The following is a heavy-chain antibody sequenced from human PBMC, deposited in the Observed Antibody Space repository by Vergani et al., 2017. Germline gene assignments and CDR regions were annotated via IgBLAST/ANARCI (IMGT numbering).Heavy chain of an antibody. Sequence: EVQLVESGGGLAKTGGSLRLSCAASGFTFSNAWMSWVRQAPGKGLEWVGRIKSKTDGGTTDYAAPVKGRFTISRDDSKNTLYLQMNSLKTEDTAVYYCTTTGYSSSWPPELWGQGTLVTVSS. J-gene: IGHJ4*02. V-gene: IGHV3-15*01. CDR2: IKSKTDGGTT. D-gene: IGHD6-13*01. CDR3: TTTGYSSSWPPEL. CDR1: GFTFSNAW.